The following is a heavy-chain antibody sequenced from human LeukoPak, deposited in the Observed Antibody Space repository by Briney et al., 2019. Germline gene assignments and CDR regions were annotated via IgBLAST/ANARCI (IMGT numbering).Heavy chain of an antibody. CDR2: IYHSGST. J-gene: IGHJ6*03. CDR1: GYSISSGYY. D-gene: IGHD3-3*01. V-gene: IGHV4-38-2*02. CDR3: ARDRALGSGSMDV. Sequence: SSETLSLTCTVSGYSISSGYYWGWIRQPPGKGLEWIGSIYHSGSTYYNPSLKSRVTISVDTSKNQFSLKLSSVTAADTAVYYCARDRALGSGSMDVWGKGTTVTVSS.